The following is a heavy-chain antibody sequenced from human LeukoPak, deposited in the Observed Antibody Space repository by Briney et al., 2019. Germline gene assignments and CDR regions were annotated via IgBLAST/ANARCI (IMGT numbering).Heavy chain of an antibody. CDR3: AREVGATHSDAFDI. V-gene: IGHV3-66*02. Sequence: GSLRLSCAASGFTVSSNYMSWVRQAPGKGLEWVSAIYSGGSTYYADSVKGRFTISRDNSKNTLYLQMNSLRAEDTAVYYCAREVGATHSDAFDIWGQGTMVTVSS. D-gene: IGHD1-26*01. J-gene: IGHJ3*02. CDR2: IYSGGST. CDR1: GFTVSSNY.